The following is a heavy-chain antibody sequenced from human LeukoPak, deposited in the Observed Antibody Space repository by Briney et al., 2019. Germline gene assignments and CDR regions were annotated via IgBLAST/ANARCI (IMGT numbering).Heavy chain of an antibody. CDR3: AGGVGWVFDL. J-gene: IGHJ2*01. D-gene: IGHD1-26*01. CDR1: GFTFGGSA. V-gene: IGHV3-73*01. CDR2: IRSTANGYAT. Sequence: GGSLRLSCAASGFTFGGSALHWVRQASGKGLEWVGRIRSTANGYATAYAASVKGRFTISRDDSKNTAYLQMNSLRAEDTAVYYCAGGVGWVFDLWGRGTLVTVSS.